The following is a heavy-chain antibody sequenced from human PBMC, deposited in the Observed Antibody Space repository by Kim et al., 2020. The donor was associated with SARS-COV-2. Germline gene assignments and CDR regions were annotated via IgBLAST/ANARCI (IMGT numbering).Heavy chain of an antibody. V-gene: IGHV4-39*01. CDR1: GGSISSSSYY. D-gene: IGHD3-22*01. CDR3: ANDSSGYFFDY. CDR2: IYYSGST. Sequence: SETLSLTCTVSGGSISSSSYYWGWIRQPPGKGLEWIGSIYYSGSTYYNPSLKSRVTISVDTSKNQFSLKLSSVTAADTAVYYCANDSSGYFFDYWGQGTLVTVSS. J-gene: IGHJ4*02.